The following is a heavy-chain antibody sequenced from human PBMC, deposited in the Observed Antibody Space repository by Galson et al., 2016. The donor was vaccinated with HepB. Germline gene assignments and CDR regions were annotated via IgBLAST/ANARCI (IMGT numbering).Heavy chain of an antibody. V-gene: IGHV3-23*01. CDR2: IAFSGGDT. CDR3: ARAQIADDALDI. CDR1: GFTLSSYA. J-gene: IGHJ3*02. Sequence: SLRLSCAVTGFTLSSYAMTWVRQAPGKGLEWVSTIAFSGGDTRYADSVKGRFTISRDNSKNTLYLQVNSLRVEDTAVYYCARAQIADDALDIWGQGTTVTVSS.